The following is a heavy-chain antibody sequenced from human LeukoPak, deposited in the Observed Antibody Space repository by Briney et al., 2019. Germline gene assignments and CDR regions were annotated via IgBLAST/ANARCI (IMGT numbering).Heavy chain of an antibody. Sequence: SETLSLTCTVSGGPISSDYWTWIRQPPGKGLEWIGYIDYSGSTNYNSSLKSRVSIAVHTSKKQFSLKVSSVTAADTAVYYCARGKVARFDYWGQGTLVTVSS. CDR3: ARGKVARFDY. CDR2: IDYSGST. CDR1: GGPISSDY. V-gene: IGHV4-59*01. D-gene: IGHD2-15*01. J-gene: IGHJ4*02.